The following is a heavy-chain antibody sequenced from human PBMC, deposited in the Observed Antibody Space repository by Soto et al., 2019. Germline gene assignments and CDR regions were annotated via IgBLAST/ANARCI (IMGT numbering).Heavy chain of an antibody. CDR1: GFTFSTYA. Sequence: GGSLRLACAASGFTFSTYAMIWVRQAPGKGQEWVSVITGSGGSTYYADSGRGRFTISRDTSKNTLFLQMNSLRAEDMAVYYCAKDRYGDYGGIDYWGQGTMVTVSS. J-gene: IGHJ4*02. D-gene: IGHD4-17*01. CDR3: AKDRYGDYGGIDY. CDR2: ITGSGGST. V-gene: IGHV3-23*01.